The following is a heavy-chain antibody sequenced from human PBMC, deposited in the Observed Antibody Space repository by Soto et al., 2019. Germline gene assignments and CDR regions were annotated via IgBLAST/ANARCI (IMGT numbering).Heavy chain of an antibody. J-gene: IGHJ5*02. D-gene: IGHD3-10*01. Sequence: PSETRSLTCTVSGGSISSYYWSWIRQPPGKGLEWIGYIYYSGSTNYNPSLKSRVTISVDTSKNQFSLKLSSVTAADTAVYYCARYGSGSSVWFDPWGQGTLVTVS. CDR1: GGSISSYY. CDR3: ARYGSGSSVWFDP. V-gene: IGHV4-59*01. CDR2: IYYSGST.